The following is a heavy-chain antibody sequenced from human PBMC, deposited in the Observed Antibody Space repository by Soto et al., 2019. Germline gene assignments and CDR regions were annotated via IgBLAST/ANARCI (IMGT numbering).Heavy chain of an antibody. CDR3: AKKVPGSNPLDS. D-gene: IGHD1-1*01. Sequence: HPGGSLRLSCAASGFTFSSYGMHWVRQAPGKGLEWVSVIYSGGATYYADSVRGRFTISRDNSKNTLYLQMNSPRVEDTAVYYCAKKVPGSNPLDSWGQGALVTVSS. V-gene: IGHV3-NL1*01. CDR2: IYSGGAT. J-gene: IGHJ4*02. CDR1: GFTFSSYG.